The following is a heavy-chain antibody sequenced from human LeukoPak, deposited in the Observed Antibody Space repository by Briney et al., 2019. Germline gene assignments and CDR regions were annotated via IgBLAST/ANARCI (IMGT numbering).Heavy chain of an antibody. CDR2: IYYSGST. V-gene: IGHV4-59*01. J-gene: IGHJ6*03. Sequence: SETLSLTCTVSGGSISSYYWSWIRQPPGKGLEWIGYIYYSGSTNYKPFLKSRVTISVDTSKNQFSLKLSSVTAADTAVYYCAREHDYSNGVYYYYYMDVWGKGTTVTVSS. CDR3: AREHDYSNGVYYYYYMDV. D-gene: IGHD4-11*01. CDR1: GGSISSYY.